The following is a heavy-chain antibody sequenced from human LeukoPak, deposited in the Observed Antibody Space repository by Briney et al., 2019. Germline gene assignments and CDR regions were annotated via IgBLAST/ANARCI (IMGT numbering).Heavy chain of an antibody. V-gene: IGHV3-33*03. D-gene: IGHD3-22*01. CDR1: GFTFSSYG. J-gene: IGHJ4*02. Sequence: PGGSLRLSCAASGFTFSSYGMHWVRQAPGKGLEWVAVIWYDGSNKYYADSVKGRFTISRDNAKNSLYLQMNSLRAEDTALYYCAKDYYYDSSGYHFDYWGQGTLVTVSS. CDR2: IWYDGSNK. CDR3: AKDYYYDSSGYHFDY.